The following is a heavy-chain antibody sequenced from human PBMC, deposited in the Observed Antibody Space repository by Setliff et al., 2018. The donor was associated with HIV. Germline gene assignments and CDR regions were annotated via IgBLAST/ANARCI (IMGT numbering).Heavy chain of an antibody. Sequence: GASVKVSCKASGYIFTVYLMHWVRQAPGQGLEWMGWINPNSGDTKYSQHFEGRVTMTRDPSISTAHMELSRLISDDTAVYYCARVAGGDIVVVVAATPYYYYMDVWGKGTTVTVSS. J-gene: IGHJ6*03. V-gene: IGHV1-2*02. CDR1: GYIFTVYL. CDR3: ARVAGGDIVVVVAATPYYYYMDV. CDR2: INPNSGDT. D-gene: IGHD2-15*01.